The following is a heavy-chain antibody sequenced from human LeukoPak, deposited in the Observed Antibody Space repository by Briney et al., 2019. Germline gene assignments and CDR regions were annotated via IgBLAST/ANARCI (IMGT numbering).Heavy chain of an antibody. V-gene: IGHV3-11*01. CDR3: ARVSPYSSSWNFDY. CDR2: ISSSGSTK. D-gene: IGHD6-13*01. Sequence: GGSLRLSCAASGLTFSDYYMSWIRQAPGKGLEWVSYISSSGSTKYYADSVKGRFTISRDSAKNSLYLQTNSLRAEDTAVYYCARVSPYSSSWNFDYWGQGTLVTVSS. CDR1: GLTFSDYY. J-gene: IGHJ4*02.